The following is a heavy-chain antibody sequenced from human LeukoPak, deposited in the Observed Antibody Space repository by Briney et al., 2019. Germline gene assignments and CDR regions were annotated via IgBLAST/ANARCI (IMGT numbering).Heavy chain of an antibody. V-gene: IGHV3-9*01. D-gene: IGHD3-22*01. CDR1: GFTFDDHA. CDR2: ISWNSGSI. CDR3: AKVDHSSSYPDC. Sequence: SLRLSCAASGFTFDDHAMHWVRQAPGKGLEWVSGISWNSGSIGYADSVKGRFTISRDNAKNSLYLQMNSLRDEDTALYYCAKVDHSSSYPDCWGQGTLVTVSS. J-gene: IGHJ4*02.